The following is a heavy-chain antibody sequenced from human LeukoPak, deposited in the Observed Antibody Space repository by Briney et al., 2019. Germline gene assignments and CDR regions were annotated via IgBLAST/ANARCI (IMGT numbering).Heavy chain of an antibody. CDR2: ISSSTI. CDR3: AKDPLGDSSGQNWFDP. V-gene: IGHV3-48*01. D-gene: IGHD6-19*01. CDR1: GFTFSSYS. J-gene: IGHJ5*02. Sequence: GGSLRLSCAASGFTFSSYSMNWVRQAPGKGLEWVSYISSSTIYYADSVKGRFTISRDNSKNTLYLQMNSLRAEDTAVYYCAKDPLGDSSGQNWFDPWGQGTLVTVSS.